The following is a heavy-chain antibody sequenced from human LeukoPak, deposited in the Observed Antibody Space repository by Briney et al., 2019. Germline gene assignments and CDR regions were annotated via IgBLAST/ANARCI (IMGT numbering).Heavy chain of an antibody. D-gene: IGHD3-22*01. Sequence: SSETLSLTCTVSGGSISSDGYYWSWIRQHPGKGLEWIGFIYYSGSTYYNPSLESRVTISIDTSNNQFSLHLNSVTAADTAVYFCSRGLDSRKLGYWGQGTLVTVSS. J-gene: IGHJ4*02. V-gene: IGHV4-31*03. CDR2: IYYSGST. CDR1: GGSISSDGYY. CDR3: SRGLDSRKLGY.